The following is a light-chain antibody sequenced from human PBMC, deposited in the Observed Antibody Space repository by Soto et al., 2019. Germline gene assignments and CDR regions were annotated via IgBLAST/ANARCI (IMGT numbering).Light chain of an antibody. CDR1: SSDVGGYNY. CDR2: EVS. CDR3: SSYTSSSPLYV. V-gene: IGLV2-14*01. Sequence: QSVLTQPASVSGSPGQSITISCTGTSSDVGGYNYVSWYQQHPGKAPKLMIYEVSNRPSGVSNSFSGSKSGNTASLTISGLQAEDDADYYCSSYTSSSPLYVFGTRNKVTVL. J-gene: IGLJ1*01.